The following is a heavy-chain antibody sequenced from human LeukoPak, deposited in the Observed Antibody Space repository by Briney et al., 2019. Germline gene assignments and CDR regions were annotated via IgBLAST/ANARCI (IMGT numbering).Heavy chain of an antibody. CDR1: GGSISSYY. D-gene: IGHD3-22*01. CDR3: ARQGDYYDSSGYYRGNAFDI. CDR2: IYTSGST. Sequence: PSETLSLTCTVSGGSISSYYWSWIRQPPGKGLEWIGYIYTSGSTNYNPPLKSRVTISVDTSKNQFSLKLSSVTAADTAVYYCARQGDYYDSSGYYRGNAFDIWGQGTMVTVSS. J-gene: IGHJ3*02. V-gene: IGHV4-4*09.